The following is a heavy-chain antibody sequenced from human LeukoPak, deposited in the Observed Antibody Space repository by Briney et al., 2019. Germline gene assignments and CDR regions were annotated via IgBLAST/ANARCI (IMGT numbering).Heavy chain of an antibody. CDR3: ARSRMIHRGSVTMDYGLDV. CDR2: ISSSGNTV. D-gene: IGHD3-10*01. J-gene: IGHJ6*04. Sequence: GGSLRLSCAASGFSFTNYDINWVRQAPGKGLEWVSFISSSGNTVYYSESVTGRFTISRDNAKNSVRVQMDSLRADDTALYFCARSRMIHRGSVTMDYGLDVWGKGTTVTVSS. CDR1: GFSFTNYD. V-gene: IGHV3-48*03.